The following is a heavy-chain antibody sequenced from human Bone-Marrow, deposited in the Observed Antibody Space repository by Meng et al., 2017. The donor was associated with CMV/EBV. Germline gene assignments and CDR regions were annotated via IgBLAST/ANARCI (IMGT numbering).Heavy chain of an antibody. CDR3: ASDIVGTTSPAY. Sequence: SVKVSCKASGGTFSSYAISWVRQAPGQGLEWMGGIIPIFGTANYAQKFQGRVTMTRDKSTSTLYMELSSLASEDTAVYYCASDIVGTTSPAYWGHGTLVTVSS. CDR1: GGTFSSYA. CDR2: IIPIFGTA. D-gene: IGHD1-26*01. V-gene: IGHV1-69*05. J-gene: IGHJ4*01.